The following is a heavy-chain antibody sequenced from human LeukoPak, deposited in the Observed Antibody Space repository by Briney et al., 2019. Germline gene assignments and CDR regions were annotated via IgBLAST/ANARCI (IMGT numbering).Heavy chain of an antibody. Sequence: GGSLRLSCAASGLTFSSYAMHWVRQAPGKGLEWVAVISYDGSNKYYADSVKGRFTISRDNSKNTLYLQMNSLRAEDTAVYYCARDGNYGDYGLDYYYYGMDVWGQGTTVTVSS. CDR1: GLTFSSYA. J-gene: IGHJ6*02. CDR2: ISYDGSNK. V-gene: IGHV3-30-3*01. CDR3: ARDGNYGDYGLDYYYYGMDV. D-gene: IGHD4-17*01.